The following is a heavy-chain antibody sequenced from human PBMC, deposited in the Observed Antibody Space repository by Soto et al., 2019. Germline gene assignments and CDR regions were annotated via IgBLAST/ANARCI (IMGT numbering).Heavy chain of an antibody. D-gene: IGHD6-13*01. CDR1: GYTFTSYA. Sequence: ASVKVSCKASGYTFTSYAMHWVRQAPGQRLEWMGWINAGNGNTKYSQKFQGRVTITRDTSASTAYMELSGLRSEDTAVYYCARGTGIAAAASVYWGQGTLVTVSS. CDR3: ARGTGIAAAASVY. J-gene: IGHJ4*02. CDR2: INAGNGNT. V-gene: IGHV1-3*01.